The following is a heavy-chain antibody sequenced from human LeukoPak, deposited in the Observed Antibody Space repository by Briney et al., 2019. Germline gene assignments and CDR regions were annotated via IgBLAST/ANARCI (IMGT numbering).Heavy chain of an antibody. V-gene: IGHV3-30*02. CDR1: GFTFCSFG. CDR3: AKDHQTITSGYGYESGY. D-gene: IGHD5-18*01. Sequence: RGGPLRLSCAASGFTFCSFGMHWVRHAPGEGLEWVPFITYDESNKYYGHSVKGRFTIPRDNPKNTLYLQMNSLSAGDRSLFSFAKDHQTITSGYGYESGYWGQGNLVTVSS. CDR2: ITYDESNK. J-gene: IGHJ4*02.